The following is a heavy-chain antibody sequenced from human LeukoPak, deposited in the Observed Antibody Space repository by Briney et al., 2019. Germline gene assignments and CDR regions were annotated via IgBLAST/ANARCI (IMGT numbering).Heavy chain of an antibody. CDR2: IMEDGSEK. V-gene: IGHV3-7*01. D-gene: IGHD3-16*01. J-gene: IGHJ4*02. CDR3: ARDGGSGADY. Sequence: PGGSLRLSCATSGFTFNNYYMMWVRQAPGKGLEWVAHIMEDGSEKHYVDSVKGRFTISRDNAKNSLYLQMNSLRAEDTAVYYCARDGGSGADYWGQGTLLTVSS. CDR1: GFTFNNYY.